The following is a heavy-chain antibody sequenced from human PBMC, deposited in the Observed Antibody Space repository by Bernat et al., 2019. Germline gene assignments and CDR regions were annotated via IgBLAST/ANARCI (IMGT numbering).Heavy chain of an antibody. D-gene: IGHD6-19*01. V-gene: IGHV3-30*03. CDR2: VSKDGNSQ. CDR3: ATEGYSSGRAGSFDW. Sequence: QVQLVESGGGVVQPGRSLRLSCAASGFTFTRYVMHWVRQAPGKGLEWVAVVSKDGNSQTYADSVKGRFTISRDNSRNTLLLQMNNLRVEDTAAYYCATEGYSSGRAGSFDWWGRGSLVTVSS. J-gene: IGHJ4*02. CDR1: GFTFTRYV.